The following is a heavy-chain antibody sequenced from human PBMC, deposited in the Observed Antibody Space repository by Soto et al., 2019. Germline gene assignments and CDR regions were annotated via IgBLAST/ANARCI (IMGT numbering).Heavy chain of an antibody. J-gene: IGHJ3*02. CDR2: INSDGSST. V-gene: IGHV3-74*01. D-gene: IGHD6-13*01. CDR3: AREGLTSAADDAFDI. CDR1: GFTFSSYW. Sequence: GGSLRLSCAASGFTFSSYWMHWVRQAPGKGLVWVSRINSDGSSTSYADSVKGRFTISRDNAKNTLYLQMNSLRPEDTAVYYCAREGLTSAADDAFDIWGQGTMVTVSS.